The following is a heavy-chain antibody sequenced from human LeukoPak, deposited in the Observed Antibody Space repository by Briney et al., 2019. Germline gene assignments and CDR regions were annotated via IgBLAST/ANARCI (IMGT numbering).Heavy chain of an antibody. J-gene: IGHJ4*02. D-gene: IGHD3-22*01. CDR3: ARERISSGYYSTPPEY. CDR1: GGSISSGSYY. CDR2: IYSSGST. Sequence: SETLSLTCTVSGGSISSGSYYWSWIRQPAGKGLEWIGRIYSSGSTNYNPSLKSRVTISLDTSKNQFSLKLSSVTAPDTAAYYCARERISSGYYSTPPEYWGQGTLVTVSS. V-gene: IGHV4-61*02.